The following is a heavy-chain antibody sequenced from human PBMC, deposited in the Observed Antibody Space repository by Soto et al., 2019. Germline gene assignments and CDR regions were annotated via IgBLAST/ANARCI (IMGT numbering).Heavy chain of an antibody. CDR2: ISGSGGST. V-gene: IGHV3-23*01. CDR1: GFTFSSYA. J-gene: IGHJ5*02. D-gene: IGHD3-10*01. CDR3: AKDRVWFGEFGLEGNWFDP. Sequence: GGSLRLSCAASGFTFSSYAMSWVRQAPGKGLEWVSAISGSGGSTYYADSVKGRFTISRDNSKNTLYLQMNSLRAEDTAVYYCAKDRVWFGEFGLEGNWFDPWGQGTLVTVSS.